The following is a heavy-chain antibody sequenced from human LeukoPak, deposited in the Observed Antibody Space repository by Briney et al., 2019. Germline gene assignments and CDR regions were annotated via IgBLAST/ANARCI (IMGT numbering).Heavy chain of an antibody. D-gene: IGHD2-2*01. Sequence: GGSLRLSCAASGFTFSSYGMHWVRQAPGKGLEWVAVISYDGSNKFYTDSVKGRFTISRDNSKNMMYLQMNSLRAEDTAVYYCAKEWSRTSFFENWGQGALVTVSS. CDR1: GFTFSSYG. CDR2: ISYDGSNK. CDR3: AKEWSRTSFFEN. V-gene: IGHV3-30*18. J-gene: IGHJ4*02.